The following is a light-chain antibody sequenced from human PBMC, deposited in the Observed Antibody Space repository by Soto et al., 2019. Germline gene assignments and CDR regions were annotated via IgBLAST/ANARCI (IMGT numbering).Light chain of an antibody. J-gene: IGKJ4*01. V-gene: IGKV1-6*01. CDR3: LQDHSYPLT. Sequence: AIQITQLPSSLSSSVGYRVAISFXASQDIRSDLGWYQQRPGKAPKLLIYAASSLQSGVPSRFSGSGSGTDFTLTISSLQPEDFATYYCLQDHSYPLTFGGGTKVDIK. CDR1: QDIRSD. CDR2: AAS.